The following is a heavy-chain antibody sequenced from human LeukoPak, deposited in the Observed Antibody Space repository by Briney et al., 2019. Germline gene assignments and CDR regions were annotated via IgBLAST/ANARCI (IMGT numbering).Heavy chain of an antibody. D-gene: IGHD6-19*01. J-gene: IGHJ5*02. V-gene: IGHV3-30*04. CDR1: GFTFSSYA. Sequence: GGSLRLSCAASGFTFSSYAMHWVRRAPGKGLEWVAVISYDGSNKYYADSVKGRFTISRDNSKNTLYLQMNSLRAEDTAVYYCAREYSSGWYRSNWFDPWGQGTLVTVSS. CDR2: ISYDGSNK. CDR3: AREYSSGWYRSNWFDP.